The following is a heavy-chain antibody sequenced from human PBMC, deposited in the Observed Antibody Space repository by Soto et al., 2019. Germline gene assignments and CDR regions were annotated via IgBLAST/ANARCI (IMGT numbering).Heavy chain of an antibody. D-gene: IGHD3-10*01. J-gene: IGHJ5*02. V-gene: IGHV3-7*01. CDR3: ARGEAIGDDP. Sequence: QPGGSLRLSCAASGLTFSSYWMTWVRQAPGKGLEWVANIKQDGSEKYYVDSVKGRFTISRDNAKNSLYLQMNNLRVEDTAVYYCARGEAIGDDPWGHGTLVTVSS. CDR1: GLTFSSYW. CDR2: IKQDGSEK.